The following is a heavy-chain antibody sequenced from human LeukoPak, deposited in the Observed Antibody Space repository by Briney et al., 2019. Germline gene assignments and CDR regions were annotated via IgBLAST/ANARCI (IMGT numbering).Heavy chain of an antibody. Sequence: ASVKVSCKAYGYTFTGYYMHWVRQAPGQGLEWMGWINPNSGGTNYAQKFQGRVTMTRDTSISTAYMELSRLRSDDTAVYYCATDGVAADYFDYWGQGTLVTVSS. J-gene: IGHJ4*02. CDR1: GYTFTGYY. V-gene: IGHV1-2*02. CDR2: INPNSGGT. D-gene: IGHD6-13*01. CDR3: ATDGVAADYFDY.